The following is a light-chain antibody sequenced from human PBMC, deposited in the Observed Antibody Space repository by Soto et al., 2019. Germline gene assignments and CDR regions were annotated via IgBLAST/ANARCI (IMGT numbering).Light chain of an antibody. CDR2: EGS. J-gene: IGLJ2*01. Sequence: QSALTQPASVSGSPGQSITISCTGTSSDVGTYNLVSWHQHHPGKAPKLIIYEGSKRPSGVSNRFSGSKSGNTASLTISVLQAEDEADYYCCSFAVGSTVFFGGGTKLTVL. V-gene: IGLV2-23*01. CDR3: CSFAVGSTVF. CDR1: SSDVGTYNL.